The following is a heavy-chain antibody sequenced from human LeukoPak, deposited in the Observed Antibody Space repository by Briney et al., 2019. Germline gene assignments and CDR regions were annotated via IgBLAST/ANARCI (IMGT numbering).Heavy chain of an antibody. J-gene: IGHJ4*02. D-gene: IGHD5-12*01. CDR3: ARVMWLRQPFDY. CDR2: IYYSGST. CDR1: GGSISSSSYY. Sequence: PSETLSLTCTVSGGSISSSSYYWGWLRQPPGKGLEWIGSIYYSGSTYYNPSLKSRVTISVDTSKNQFSLKLSSVTAADTAVYYCARVMWLRQPFDYWGQGTLVTVSS. V-gene: IGHV4-39*07.